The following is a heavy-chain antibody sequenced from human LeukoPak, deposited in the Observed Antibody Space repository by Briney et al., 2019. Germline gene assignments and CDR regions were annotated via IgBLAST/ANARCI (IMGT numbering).Heavy chain of an antibody. CDR2: ISYDGSNK. CDR1: GFTFSSYG. Sequence: PGRSLRLSCAASGFTFSSYGMHWVRQAPGKGLEWVAVISYDGSNKYYADSEKGRFTISRDNSKNTLYLQMNSLRAEDTAVYYCAKDRRIAVAGTRTGYFDYWGQGTLVAVSS. D-gene: IGHD6-19*01. CDR3: AKDRRIAVAGTRTGYFDY. J-gene: IGHJ4*02. V-gene: IGHV3-30*18.